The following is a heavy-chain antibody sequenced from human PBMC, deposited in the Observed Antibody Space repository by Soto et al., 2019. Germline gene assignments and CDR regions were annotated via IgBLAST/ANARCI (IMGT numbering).Heavy chain of an antibody. Sequence: QVQLVQSAAEVKKPGASVKVSCKASGYTFANYDISWLRPAPGQGLEWMGWISTKSGNTEYAQNVQGRVTLTAESSTTRVHMELRSLRSADTAVYYCERSYFDWWTEYSNPVKYWGQGTLVAGPS. V-gene: IGHV1-18*04. J-gene: IGHJ4*02. CDR2: ISTKSGNT. D-gene: IGHD3-3*01. CDR1: GYTFANYD. CDR3: ERSYFDWWTEYSNPVKY.